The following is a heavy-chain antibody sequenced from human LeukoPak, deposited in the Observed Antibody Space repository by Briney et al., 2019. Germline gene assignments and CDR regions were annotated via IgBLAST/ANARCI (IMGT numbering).Heavy chain of an antibody. D-gene: IGHD6-19*01. CDR1: GYSISGGYY. Sequence: PSETLSLTCDVSGYSISGGYYWGWIRQPPGKGLEWIGSIYHSGSTYYNPSLKSRVTISVDTSKNQFSLKLSSVTAADTAVYYCARGRTAEADLHHWGQGTLVTVSS. V-gene: IGHV4-38-2*01. J-gene: IGHJ1*01. CDR2: IYHSGST. CDR3: ARGRTAEADLHH.